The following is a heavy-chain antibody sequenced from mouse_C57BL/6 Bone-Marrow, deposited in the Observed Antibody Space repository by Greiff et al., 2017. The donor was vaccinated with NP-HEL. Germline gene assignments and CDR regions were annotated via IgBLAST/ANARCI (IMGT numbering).Heavy chain of an antibody. D-gene: IGHD1-1*01. CDR2: ISSGSSTI. V-gene: IGHV5-17*01. J-gene: IGHJ2*01. Sequence: VQLQQSGGGLVKPGGSLKLSCAASGFTFSDYGMHWVRQAPEKGLEWVAYISSGSSTIYYADTVKGRFTISRDNAKNTLFLQMTSLRSEDTAMYYCARAVTTVVDYWGQGTTLTVSS. CDR1: GFTFSDYG. CDR3: ARAVTTVVDY.